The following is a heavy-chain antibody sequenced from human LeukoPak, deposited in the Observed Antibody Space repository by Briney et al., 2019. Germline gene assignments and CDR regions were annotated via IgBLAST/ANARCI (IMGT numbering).Heavy chain of an antibody. CDR1: GYTFTSYG. J-gene: IGHJ5*02. D-gene: IGHD3-22*01. V-gene: IGHV1-18*01. CDR3: ARGRGYYDSSGYFRFDP. Sequence: ASVKVSCKASGYTFTSYGISWVRQAPGQGLEWMGWISAYNGNTNYAQKLQGRVTMTTDTSTSTAYMELRSLRSDDTAVYYCARGRGYYDSSGYFRFDPWGQGTLVTVSS. CDR2: ISAYNGNT.